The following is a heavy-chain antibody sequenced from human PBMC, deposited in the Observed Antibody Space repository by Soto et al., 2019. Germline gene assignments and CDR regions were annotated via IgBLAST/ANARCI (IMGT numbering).Heavy chain of an antibody. CDR3: ARDLADVHLWDAFDV. CDR1: GDTFNSYG. J-gene: IGHJ3*01. D-gene: IGHD6-13*01. CDR2: IVPMFGTT. Sequence: QVQLVQSGPELKKPGSSVKVSCKAPGDTFNSYGISWVRQAPGQGLEWMGGIVPMFGTTNLERKFEDRVTITADELTTTVYMEIRGLTSEATAVYYCARDLADVHLWDAFDVWGHGTRVTVSS. V-gene: IGHV1-69*01.